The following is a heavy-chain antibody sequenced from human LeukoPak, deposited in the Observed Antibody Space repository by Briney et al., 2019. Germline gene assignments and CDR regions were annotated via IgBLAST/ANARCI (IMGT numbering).Heavy chain of an antibody. J-gene: IGHJ4*02. D-gene: IGHD3-16*02. CDR1: GGSISSYY. CDR3: ARGYDYVWGSYRSAGYYFDY. V-gene: IGHV4-4*07. Sequence: SETLSLTCTVSGGSISSYYWSWIRQPAGKGLEWIGRIYTSGSTNYNPSLKSRVTMSVDTSKNQFSLKLSSVTAADTAVYYCARGYDYVWGSYRSAGYYFDYWGQGTLVTVSS. CDR2: IYTSGST.